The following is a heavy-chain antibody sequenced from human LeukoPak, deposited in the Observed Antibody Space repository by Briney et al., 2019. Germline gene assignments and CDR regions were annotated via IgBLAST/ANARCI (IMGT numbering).Heavy chain of an antibody. CDR2: ISGSGGST. D-gene: IGHD1-20*01. J-gene: IGHJ4*02. V-gene: IGHV3-23*01. Sequence: GGSLRLSCAASGFTFSSYAMSWVRQAPGKGLEWVSAISGSGGSTYYADSVKVRFTISRDNSKNTLYLQMHSLRADDTAVYYCAKDPGYNWNYVDYWGQGTLVTVSS. CDR3: AKDPGYNWNYVDY. CDR1: GFTFSSYA.